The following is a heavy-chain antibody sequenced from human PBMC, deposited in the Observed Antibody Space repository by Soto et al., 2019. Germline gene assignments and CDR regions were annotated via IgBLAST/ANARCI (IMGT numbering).Heavy chain of an antibody. CDR1: GFTFAGYST. Sequence: EVHLLESGGGLVQPGGSLRLSCAASGFTFAGYSTMSWVRQAPGKGLEWVSSISGSGGSTYYADSVKGRFTISRDNARNSLYLQMDSLRDEDTALYYCAKGRYDFWSPYYFDSWGQGTLVTVSS. CDR2: ISGSGGST. CDR3: AKGRYDFWSPYYFDS. J-gene: IGHJ4*02. V-gene: IGHV3-23*01. D-gene: IGHD3-3*01.